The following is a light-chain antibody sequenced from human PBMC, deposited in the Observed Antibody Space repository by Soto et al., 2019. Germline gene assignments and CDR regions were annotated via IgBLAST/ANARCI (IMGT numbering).Light chain of an antibody. CDR2: RNI. Sequence: QFVLTQPPSASGTPGQRVTISCSGSSSDIGTNTVNWYQQLPGTAPKLLIYRNIQRPSGVPDRFSGSKSGTSASLAISGLQSEDEADYYCAAWIDSLNGWVFGGGTKLTVL. CDR3: AAWIDSLNGWV. V-gene: IGLV1-44*01. J-gene: IGLJ3*02. CDR1: SSDIGTNT.